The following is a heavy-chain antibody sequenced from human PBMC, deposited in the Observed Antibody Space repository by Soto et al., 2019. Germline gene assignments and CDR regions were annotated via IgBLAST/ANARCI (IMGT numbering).Heavy chain of an antibody. Sequence: PGESLKISCRGSGFTFTNYWIAWLRQMPGKGLEWMGIIYPGDSETSYSPSFRGQVIISADKSINTAYLQWSSLKASDTAMYYCGKHEGYCSRTTCSSVGHWGQGTLVTVSS. J-gene: IGHJ4*02. CDR1: GFTFTNYW. D-gene: IGHD2-2*01. V-gene: IGHV5-51*01. CDR3: GKHEGYCSRTTCSSVGH. CDR2: IYPGDSET.